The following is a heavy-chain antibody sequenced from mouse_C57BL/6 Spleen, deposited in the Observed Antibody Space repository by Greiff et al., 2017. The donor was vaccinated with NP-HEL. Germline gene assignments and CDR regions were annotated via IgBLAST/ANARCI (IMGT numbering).Heavy chain of an antibody. CDR2: IDPETGGT. Sequence: VQGVESGAELVRPGASVTLSCKASGYTFTDYEMHWVKQTPVHGLEWIGAIDPETGGTAYNQKFKGKAILTADKSSSTAYMELRSLTSEDSAVYYCTKDYSNYVYYFDYWGQGTTLTVSS. D-gene: IGHD2-5*01. V-gene: IGHV1-15*01. J-gene: IGHJ2*01. CDR3: TKDYSNYVYYFDY. CDR1: GYTFTDYE.